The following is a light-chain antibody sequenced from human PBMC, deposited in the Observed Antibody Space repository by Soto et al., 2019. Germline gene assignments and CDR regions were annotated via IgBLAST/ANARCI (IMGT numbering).Light chain of an antibody. CDR2: DAS. Sequence: DIQMTQSPSSLSASVGDRVTITCQASQDTSNYLNWYQQKPGKAPKLLIYDASNSETGVPSRFSGSGSGTEFTLTISSLQPDDFATYYCQQYNSYGTFGQGTQVDIK. CDR3: QQYNSYGT. CDR1: QDTSNY. J-gene: IGKJ1*01. V-gene: IGKV1-33*01.